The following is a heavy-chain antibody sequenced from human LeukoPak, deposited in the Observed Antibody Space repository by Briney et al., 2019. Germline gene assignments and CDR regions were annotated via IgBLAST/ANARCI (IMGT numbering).Heavy chain of an antibody. J-gene: IGHJ5*02. D-gene: IGHD1-26*01. CDR3: ARHIVGALGWFDP. CDR1: GFTFSSYA. V-gene: IGHV4-39*01. Sequence: PGGSLRLSCAASGFTFSSYAMSWVRQPPGKGLEWIGSIYYSGSTYYNPSLKSRVTISVDTSKNQFSLKLSSVTAADTAVYYCARHIVGALGWFDPWGQGTLVTVSS. CDR2: IYYSGST.